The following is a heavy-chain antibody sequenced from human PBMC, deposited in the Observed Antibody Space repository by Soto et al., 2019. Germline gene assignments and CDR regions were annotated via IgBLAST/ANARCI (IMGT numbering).Heavy chain of an antibody. CDR1: GFTFINYA. CDR3: ARKILGSTSRPNYWYFDL. V-gene: IGHV3-23*01. J-gene: IGHJ2*01. Sequence: EVQLLESGGALVQPGGSLRLSCAGSGFTFINYAMNWVRQAPGKGLEWVSSISGGGDAAFFPDSVRGRFTISRDNSKNPVTLQMNSLGVDATAVYYCARKILGSTSRPNYWYFDLWGRGTLVTVSS. CDR2: ISGGGDAA. D-gene: IGHD2-2*01.